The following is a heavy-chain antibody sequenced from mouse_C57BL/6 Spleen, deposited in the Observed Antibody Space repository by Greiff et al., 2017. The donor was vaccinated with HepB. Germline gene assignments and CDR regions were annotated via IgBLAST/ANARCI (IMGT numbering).Heavy chain of an antibody. J-gene: IGHJ1*03. D-gene: IGHD2-5*01. CDR1: GYTFTDYY. Sequence: EVQLQQSGPVLVKPGASVKMSCKASGYTFTDYYMNWVKQSHGKSLEWIGVINPYNGGTSYNQKFKGKATLTVDKSSSTAYMELNSLTSEDSAVYYCARSDSNHWYFDVWGTGTTVTVSS. V-gene: IGHV1-19*01. CDR2: INPYNGGT. CDR3: ARSDSNHWYFDV.